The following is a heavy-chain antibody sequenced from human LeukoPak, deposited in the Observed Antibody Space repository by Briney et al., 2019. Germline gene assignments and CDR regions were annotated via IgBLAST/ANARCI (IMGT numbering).Heavy chain of an antibody. J-gene: IGHJ3*02. Sequence: GGSLRLSCAASEFTFNDYTMHWVRQAPGKGLEWVSLITWDGGSTYYADSVKGRFTISRDNAKNSLYLQMNSLRAEDTAVYYCASAITYCGGDCSRLGAFDIWGQGTMVTVSS. CDR2: ITWDGGST. D-gene: IGHD2-21*02. CDR1: EFTFNDYT. V-gene: IGHV3-43*01. CDR3: ASAITYCGGDCSRLGAFDI.